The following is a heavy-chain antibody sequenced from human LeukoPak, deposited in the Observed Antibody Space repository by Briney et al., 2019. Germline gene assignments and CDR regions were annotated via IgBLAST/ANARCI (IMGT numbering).Heavy chain of an antibody. CDR1: GFTFSNYW. D-gene: IGHD4-11*01. CDR2: ISHDGGAT. CDR3: ARDMDEDYSGNTLDY. V-gene: IGHV3-74*01. Sequence: GGSLRLSCAASGFTFSNYWMHWVRHAPGKGLVWVARISHDGGATNHADSVKGRFTISRDNAKNTLYLQMNSLKVEDTAVYYCARDMDEDYSGNTLDYWGRGTPVTVSS. J-gene: IGHJ4*02.